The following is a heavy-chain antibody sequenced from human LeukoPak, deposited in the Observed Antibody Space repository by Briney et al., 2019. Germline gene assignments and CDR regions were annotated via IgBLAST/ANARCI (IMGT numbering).Heavy chain of an antibody. CDR1: GGSISSGDYY. D-gene: IGHD3-10*01. V-gene: IGHV4-30-4*01. Sequence: PSETLSLTCTVSGGSISSGDYYWSWIRQPPGKGLEWIGYIYYSGSTYYNPSLKSRVTISVDTSMNQFSLKLSSVTAADTAVYYCARKFGDHKSPFGYFDYWAREPWSPSPQ. CDR3: ARKFGDHKSPFGYFDY. J-gene: IGHJ4*02. CDR2: IYYSGST.